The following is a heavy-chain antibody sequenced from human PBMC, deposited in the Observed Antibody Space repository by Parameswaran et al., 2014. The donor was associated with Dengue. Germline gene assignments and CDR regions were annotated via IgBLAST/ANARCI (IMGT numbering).Heavy chain of an antibody. V-gene: IGHV1-46*01. J-gene: IGHJ3*02. D-gene: IGHD2/OR15-2a*01. Sequence: WVRQAPGQGLEWMGIINPSGGSTSYAQKFQGRVTMTRDTSTSTVYMELSSLRSEDTAVYYCARDYALYYFSWLFDIWGQGTMVTVSS. CDR3: ARDYALYYFSWLFDI. CDR2: INPSGGST.